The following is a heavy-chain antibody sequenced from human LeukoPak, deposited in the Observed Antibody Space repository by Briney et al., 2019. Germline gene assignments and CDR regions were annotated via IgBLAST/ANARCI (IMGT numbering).Heavy chain of an antibody. J-gene: IGHJ4*02. CDR2: INQDGGQT. CDR1: GFTFSGYW. CDR3: ARDFTY. V-gene: IGHV3-7*01. Sequence: GSLRLSCAAAGFTFSGYWINWVRRAPGKGLEWVANINQDGGQTDYVDSVRGRFTISRDNAKSSGYLQMNSLRAEDTAIYYCARDFTYWGQGALVTVSS.